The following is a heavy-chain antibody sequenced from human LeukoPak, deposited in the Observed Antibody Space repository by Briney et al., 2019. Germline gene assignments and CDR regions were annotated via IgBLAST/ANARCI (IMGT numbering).Heavy chain of an antibody. V-gene: IGHV1-18*01. D-gene: IGHD6-13*01. CDR3: ARENGYSSSWNGYNWFDP. CDR2: ISAYNGDT. J-gene: IGHJ5*02. Sequence: GASVKVSCKASGYIFTSYGISWVRQAPGQGLEWMGWISAYNGDTNYAQKLQGRVTMTTDTSTSTAYMELRSLRSDDTAVYYCARENGYSSSWNGYNWFDPWGQGTLVTVSS. CDR1: GYIFTSYG.